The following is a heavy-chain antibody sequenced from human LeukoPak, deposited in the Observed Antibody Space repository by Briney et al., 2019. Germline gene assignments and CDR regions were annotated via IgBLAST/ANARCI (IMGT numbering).Heavy chain of an antibody. J-gene: IGHJ4*02. CDR2: FYHSGNT. CDR1: GGSISRNSYY. Sequence: PSETLSLTCTVSGGSISRNSYYWGWIRQPPGKGLEWIGSFYHSGNTYYSPSLKSRVTVSVDTSRNHFSLKLSSVTAADTAVYFCAWEAGDCSGGNCYYFDNWGQGTLVTVST. V-gene: IGHV4-39*07. CDR3: AWEAGDCSGGNCYYFDN. D-gene: IGHD2-15*01.